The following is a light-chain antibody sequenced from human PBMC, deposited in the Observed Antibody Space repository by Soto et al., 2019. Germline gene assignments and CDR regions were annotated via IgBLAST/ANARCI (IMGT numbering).Light chain of an antibody. CDR1: SSDVGGYNY. V-gene: IGLV2-14*01. CDR2: DVT. Sequence: QSVLTQPASVSGSPGQSITISCTGTSSDVGGYNYVSWYQQHPGKAPKLMIYDVTNRPSGVSNRFSGSKSDNTASLTISGLQAEDEAVYYCSSYTSSSTLYVFGTGTKLTVL. J-gene: IGLJ1*01. CDR3: SSYTSSSTLYV.